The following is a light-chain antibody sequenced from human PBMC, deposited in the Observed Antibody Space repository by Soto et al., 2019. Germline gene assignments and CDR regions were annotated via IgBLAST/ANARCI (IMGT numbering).Light chain of an antibody. CDR1: ESISSW. V-gene: IGKV1-5*01. CDR3: QHYKRT. J-gene: IGKJ1*01. CDR2: DAS. Sequence: IQMTQSPSTLSASVGDRVTITCRASESISSWLAWYQQQPGKAPKLLIYDASSLESGVPSRFSGSGSGTEFTLTISSLQPDDFATYYCQHYKRTFGQGTKVEIK.